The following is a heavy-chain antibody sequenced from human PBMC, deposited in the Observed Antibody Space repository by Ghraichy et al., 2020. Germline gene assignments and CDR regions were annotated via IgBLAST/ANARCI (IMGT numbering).Heavy chain of an antibody. J-gene: IGHJ4*02. V-gene: IGHV3-23*01. Sequence: GGSLRLSCAASGFTFSSYAMSWVRQAPGKGLEWVSAISGSGGSTYYADSVKGRFTISRDNSKNTLYLQMNSLRAEDTAVYYCAKVSLGNYYDSSGYYWPFDYWGQGTLVTVSS. CDR1: GFTFSSYA. CDR2: ISGSGGST. D-gene: IGHD3-22*01. CDR3: AKVSLGNYYDSSGYYWPFDY.